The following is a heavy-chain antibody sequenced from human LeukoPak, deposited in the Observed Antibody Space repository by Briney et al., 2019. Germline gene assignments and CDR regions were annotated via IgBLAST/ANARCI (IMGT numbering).Heavy chain of an antibody. CDR2: ISSSSSYI. CDR3: ARGYCSSTSCYELNYYYYYMDV. Sequence: PGGSLRLSCAASGFTFSSYSMDWVRQAPGKGLECVSSISSSSSYIYYADSVKGRFTISRDNAKNSLYLQMNSLRAEDTAVYYCARGYCSSTSCYELNYYYYYMDVWGKGTTVTVSS. V-gene: IGHV3-21*01. D-gene: IGHD2-2*01. J-gene: IGHJ6*03. CDR1: GFTFSSYS.